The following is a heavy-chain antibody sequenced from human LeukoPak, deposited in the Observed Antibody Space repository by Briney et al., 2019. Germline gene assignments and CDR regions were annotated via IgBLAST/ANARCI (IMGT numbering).Heavy chain of an antibody. D-gene: IGHD4-23*01. V-gene: IGHV4-30-4*01. CDR3: ARTVGTGVFQH. Sequence: SETLSLTCTVSGGSLSSGDYYWSWIRQPPGKGLEWIGYIYYRGGTYYNPSLKSRVTISVDTSKNQFSLKLSSVTAADTAVYYCARTVGTGVFQHWGQGTLVTVSS. CDR2: IYYRGGT. CDR1: GGSLSSGDYY. J-gene: IGHJ1*01.